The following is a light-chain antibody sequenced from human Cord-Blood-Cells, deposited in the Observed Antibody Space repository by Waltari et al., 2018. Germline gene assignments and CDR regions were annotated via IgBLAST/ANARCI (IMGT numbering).Light chain of an antibody. CDR2: GAS. V-gene: IGKV3-15*01. CDR3: QQYNNWPYT. CDR1: QSVSSN. Sequence: EIEMTQSQATLSVSPGERANLSCRASQSVSSNLAWYQQKPGQAPRLLIYGASTRATGIPARFSGSGSGTEFTLTISSLQSEDFAVYYCQQYNNWPYTFGQGTKLEIK. J-gene: IGKJ2*01.